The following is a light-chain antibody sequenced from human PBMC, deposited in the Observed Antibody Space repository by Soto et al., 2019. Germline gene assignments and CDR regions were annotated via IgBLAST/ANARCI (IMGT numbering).Light chain of an antibody. V-gene: IGKV2-30*02. CDR3: KQYTRLPLT. CDR1: QSLIHSDGDTY. CDR2: KVS. J-gene: IGKJ2*01. Sequence: DVVMTQSPLSLPVTLGQPASISCRSSQSLIHSDGDTYLNWFQQRPGQAPRRLIYKVSDLETGVPSRFSGSGSGTEFTLIISRLQPDDFGVYYCKQYTRLPLTFGQGTGVEIK.